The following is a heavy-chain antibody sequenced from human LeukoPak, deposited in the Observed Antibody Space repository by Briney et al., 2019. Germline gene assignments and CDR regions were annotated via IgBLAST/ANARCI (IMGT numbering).Heavy chain of an antibody. Sequence: PGGSLRLSCAASGLTFSSYAMSWVRQAPGKGLEWVSYISWSSSTIHYADSVKGRFTISRDNAKNSLYLQMNSLRAEDTAVYYCARAGCGWVLTPCDAFDIWGQGTMVTVSS. D-gene: IGHD2-15*01. J-gene: IGHJ3*02. V-gene: IGHV3-48*01. CDR2: ISWSSSTI. CDR3: ARAGCGWVLTPCDAFDI. CDR1: GLTFSSYA.